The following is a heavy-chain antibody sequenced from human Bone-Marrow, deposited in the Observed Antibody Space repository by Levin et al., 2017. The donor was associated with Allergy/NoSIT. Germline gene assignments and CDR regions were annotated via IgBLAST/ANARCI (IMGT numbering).Heavy chain of an antibody. Sequence: SPTLSLPCSVFGGSIRSGDYYWSWIRQPAGKGLEWIGRIYTSGSTNYNPSLKSRVTISVDTSKNQFSLKLSSVTAADTAVYYCASLRPHYDILTGSSGYYFDYWGQGTLVTVSS. CDR2: IYTSGST. J-gene: IGHJ4*02. CDR3: ASLRPHYDILTGSSGYYFDY. D-gene: IGHD3-9*01. CDR1: GGSIRSGDYY. V-gene: IGHV4-61*02.